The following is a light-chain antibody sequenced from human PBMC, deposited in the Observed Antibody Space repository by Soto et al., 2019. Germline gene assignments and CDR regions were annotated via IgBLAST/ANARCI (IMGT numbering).Light chain of an antibody. V-gene: IGKV3-15*01. Sequence: EIVMTQSPATVSVSPGERAALSCRASQSVSSNLAWYQQKPGQAPRLLIYGASTRATGIPARFSGSGSGTEFTLTISSLQSEDFAVYYCQQYNNWPYTFGQGTKLEIK. CDR2: GAS. CDR3: QQYNNWPYT. J-gene: IGKJ2*01. CDR1: QSVSSN.